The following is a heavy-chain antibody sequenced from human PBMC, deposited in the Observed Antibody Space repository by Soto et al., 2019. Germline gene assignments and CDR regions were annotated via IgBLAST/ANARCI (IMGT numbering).Heavy chain of an antibody. V-gene: IGHV4-39*01. J-gene: IGHJ5*02. CDR1: GGSISTSRSY. D-gene: IGHD2-21*01. CDR3: ARQPTTGDTDLWFDP. Sequence: HLQLLVSGQELVKASETLSLTCSVSGGSISTSRSYWAWIRQPPGKGLEWLANIFYSGSTFYNPSLASRVSVSVDTSKNEFSLKLRSVTAADTAVYYCARQPTTGDTDLWFDPWGQGTLVTVSS. CDR2: IFYSGST.